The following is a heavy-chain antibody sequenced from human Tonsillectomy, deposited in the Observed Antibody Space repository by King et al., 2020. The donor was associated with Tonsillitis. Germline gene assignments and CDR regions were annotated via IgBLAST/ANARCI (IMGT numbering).Heavy chain of an antibody. J-gene: IGHJ4*02. CDR2: ISGSGGST. Sequence: VQLVESGGGLVQPGGSLRLSCAASGFTFSSYAMSWVRQAPGKGLEWVSAISGSGGSTYYADSVKGRFTISRDNSKNTLYLQMNSLRAEDTAVYYCAKDPPYYYGSGSYLADYWGQGTLVTVSS. CDR1: GFTFSSYA. D-gene: IGHD3-10*01. CDR3: AKDPPYYYGSGSYLADY. V-gene: IGHV3-23*04.